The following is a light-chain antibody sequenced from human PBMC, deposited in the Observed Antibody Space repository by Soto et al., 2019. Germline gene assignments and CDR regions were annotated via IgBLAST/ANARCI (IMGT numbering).Light chain of an antibody. V-gene: IGLV1-44*01. CDR1: RSNIGSNT. J-gene: IGLJ3*02. Sequence: QPVLTQPPSVSGTPGQSVTISCSGSRSNIGSNTVNWYQQLPGTAPELLFFRSTQRRSGVPDRFSVSKSGTSASLAISGLQSGDEGDYYCAAWDDSLAGMLFGGGTKLTVL. CDR2: RST. CDR3: AAWDDSLAGML.